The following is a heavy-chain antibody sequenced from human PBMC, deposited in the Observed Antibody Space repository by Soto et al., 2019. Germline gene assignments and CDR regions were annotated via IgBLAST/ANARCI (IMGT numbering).Heavy chain of an antibody. CDR2: ISGSGGST. V-gene: IGHV3-23*01. CDR1: GFTFSSYA. CDR3: ARQTYYDFWSGYYETNSDNYGMDV. Sequence: GGSLRLSCAASGFTFSSYAMSWVRQAPGKGLEWVSAISGSGGSTYYADSVKGRFTISRDNSKNTLYLQMNSLRAEDTAVYYCARQTYYDFWSGYYETNSDNYGMDVWGQGTTVTVSS. J-gene: IGHJ6*02. D-gene: IGHD3-3*01.